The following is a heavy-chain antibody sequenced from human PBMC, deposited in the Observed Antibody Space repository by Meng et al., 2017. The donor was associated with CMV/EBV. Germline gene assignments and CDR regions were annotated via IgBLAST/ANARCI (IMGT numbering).Heavy chain of an antibody. CDR3: ARDYGDLRQDY. J-gene: IGHJ4*02. V-gene: IGHV4-39*07. CDR1: GGSISKSSYY. CDR2: IYYSGGT. Sequence: QQERGQACVNDSDTQPLPSHVSGGSISKSSYYWGWVRQPPGKRLVWIGSIYYSGGTYYNPSLKGRVTISVDTSKNQFSLKLSSVTAADTAVYYCARDYGDLRQDYWGQGTLVTVSS. D-gene: IGHD4-17*01.